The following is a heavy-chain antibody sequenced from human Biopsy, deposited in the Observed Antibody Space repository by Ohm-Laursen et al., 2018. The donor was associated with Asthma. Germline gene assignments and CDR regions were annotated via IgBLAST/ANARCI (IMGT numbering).Heavy chain of an antibody. CDR3: VRDGTDDAFDI. J-gene: IGHJ3*02. CDR2: ISKDASTQ. V-gene: IGHV3-30*01. D-gene: IGHD1-1*01. CDR1: GFSFSNFA. Sequence: SPRLSCSASGFSFSNFAIHWVRQAPGKGLEWVGVISKDASTQDYADSVKGRFTMARDNSKNTLDLQMNSLREEDTAVYYCVRDGTDDAFDIWGQGTVVSVSS.